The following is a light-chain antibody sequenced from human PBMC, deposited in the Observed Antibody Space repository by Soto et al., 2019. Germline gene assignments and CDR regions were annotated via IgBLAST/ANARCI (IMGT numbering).Light chain of an antibody. CDR3: MQATQFRPYT. CDR1: QSLVHSDGNTY. V-gene: IGKV2-24*01. CDR2: KIS. Sequence: DIVLTQTPLSSLVTLGQPASISCRSNQSLVHSDGNTYLSWLHQRPGQPPRLLIYKISNRLSGXPXRXXGSGAGTDFTLKISGVEAEDVGVYYCMQATQFRPYTFGQGTKLEIK. J-gene: IGKJ2*01.